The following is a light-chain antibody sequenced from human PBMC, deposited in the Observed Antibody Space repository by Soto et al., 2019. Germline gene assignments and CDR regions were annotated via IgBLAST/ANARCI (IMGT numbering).Light chain of an antibody. CDR3: QQRSSWRT. Sequence: EIVMTQSPATLSVSPGERATLSCRASQSVSSNLAWYQQKPGQAPRLLIYGASNRATGIPARFSGSGSGTDFTLTISSLEPEDFAVYYCQQRSSWRTFGQGTKVDIK. V-gene: IGKV3-11*01. CDR1: QSVSSN. CDR2: GAS. J-gene: IGKJ1*01.